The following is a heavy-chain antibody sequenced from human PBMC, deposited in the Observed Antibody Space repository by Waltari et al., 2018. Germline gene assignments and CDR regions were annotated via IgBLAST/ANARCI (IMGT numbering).Heavy chain of an antibody. D-gene: IGHD2-2*01. Sequence: EVQVVESGGGLVQPGGSLRLSCAASGFTFCSYWMSWVRQAPGKGLEWLANIKQDGSQTYYVDSVKGRFTISRDNAKNSLFLQMNSLRADDTAVYYCARLGYCSSANCFYGMDVWGQGTTVTVSS. V-gene: IGHV3-7*01. J-gene: IGHJ6*02. CDR2: IKQDGSQT. CDR1: GFTFCSYW. CDR3: ARLGYCSSANCFYGMDV.